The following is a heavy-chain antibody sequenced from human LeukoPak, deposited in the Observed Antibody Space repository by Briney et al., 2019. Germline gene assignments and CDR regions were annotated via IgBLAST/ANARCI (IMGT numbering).Heavy chain of an antibody. V-gene: IGHV1-46*01. CDR2: INPSGGIT. J-gene: IGHJ4*02. D-gene: IGHD1-1*01. CDR3: AREWNDAVY. Sequence: ASVKVSCKASGYTFTSYYMHWVRHAPGQGLEWMGIINPSGGITSYAQKFQSRVTMTRDTSTSTVYMELSSLRSEDTAVYYCAREWNDAVYWGQGTLVTVSS. CDR1: GYTFTSYY.